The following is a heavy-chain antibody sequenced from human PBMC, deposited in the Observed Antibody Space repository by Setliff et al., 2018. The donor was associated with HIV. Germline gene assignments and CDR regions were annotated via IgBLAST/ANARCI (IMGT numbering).Heavy chain of an antibody. V-gene: IGHV3-66*02. CDR1: GFTLSNTY. D-gene: IGHD6-25*01. CDR3: ARVLPYNSALDN. Sequence: RLSCAASGFTLSNTYMAWVRQAPGKRPEWVSTLYGSGDTYHADSVKGRFTLSRDTSKNTMYLQMNSLRHEDTALYYCARVLPYNSALDNWGQGTLVTVSS. CDR2: LYGSGDT. J-gene: IGHJ4*02.